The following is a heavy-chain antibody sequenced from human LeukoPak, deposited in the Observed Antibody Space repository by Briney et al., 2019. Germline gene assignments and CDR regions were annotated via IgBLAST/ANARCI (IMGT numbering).Heavy chain of an antibody. J-gene: IGHJ3*02. V-gene: IGHV3-53*01. CDR3: ARGAITGTDAFDI. CDR2: IYTAETT. Sequence: QPRGALRLSCAASGFSVSGNYMNWVRQAPGRGLEWVSIIYTAETTNYADSVKGRFIICRDSSKNTLYLQMNRLRVDDTAAYYCARGAITGTDAFDIWGQGTMVTVSS. CDR1: GFSVSGNY. D-gene: IGHD1-20*01.